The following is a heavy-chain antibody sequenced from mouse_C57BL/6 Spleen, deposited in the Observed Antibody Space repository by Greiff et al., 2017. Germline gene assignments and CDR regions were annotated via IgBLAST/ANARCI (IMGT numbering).Heavy chain of an antibody. Sequence: VQLQQSGPELVKPGASVKISCKASGYAFSSSWMNWVKQRPGKGLEWIGRIYPGDGDTNYNGKFKGKATLTADKSSSTAYMQLSSLTSEDSAVYFCARRSNYRELFAYWGQGTLVTVSA. CDR1: GYAFSSSW. CDR2: IYPGDGDT. D-gene: IGHD2-5*01. J-gene: IGHJ3*01. CDR3: ARRSNYRELFAY. V-gene: IGHV1-82*01.